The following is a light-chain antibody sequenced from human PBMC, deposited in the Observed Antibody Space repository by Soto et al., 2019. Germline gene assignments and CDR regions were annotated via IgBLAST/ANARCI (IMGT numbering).Light chain of an antibody. V-gene: IGKV3-15*01. Sequence: EILMTQSPSTLTVSAGARATLSCRASQSVSANLEWYQQEPGKAPRLLIYGASTRPTGIPSRFSGSGSGTEFILTISSLQSEDFAVYYCQQYHKSPLTFGGGTKVDIK. J-gene: IGKJ4*01. CDR3: QQYHKSPLT. CDR2: GAS. CDR1: QSVSAN.